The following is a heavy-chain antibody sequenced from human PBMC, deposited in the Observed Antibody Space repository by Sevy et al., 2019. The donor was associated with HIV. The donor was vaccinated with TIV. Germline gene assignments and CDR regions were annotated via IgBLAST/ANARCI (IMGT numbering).Heavy chain of an antibody. J-gene: IGHJ4*02. D-gene: IGHD6-19*01. CDR3: ARLDSYSIGWSPRYYFDY. CDR1: AYTFTTHW. CDR2: MSPGDSDP. Sequence: GESLKISCKGSAYTFTTHWIGWVRQMPGKGLEWMGIMSPGDSDPRYSPSFQGQVTMSVDKSVSTAYLQWHSLETSDTAIYYWARLDSYSIGWSPRYYFDYWGQGTLVTVSS. V-gene: IGHV5-51*01.